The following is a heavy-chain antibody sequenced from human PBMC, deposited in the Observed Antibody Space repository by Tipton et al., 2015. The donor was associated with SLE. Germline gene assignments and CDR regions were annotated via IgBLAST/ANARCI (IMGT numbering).Heavy chain of an antibody. CDR1: GGSISSSSYY. CDR3: AGQYYDFWSGYPWYFDY. V-gene: IGHV4-39*07. D-gene: IGHD3-3*01. J-gene: IGHJ4*02. CDR2: IYYSGST. Sequence: TLSLTCTVSGGSISSSSYYWGWIRQPPGKGLEWIGSIYYSGSTYYNPSLKSRVTISVDTSKNQFSLKLSSVTAADTAVYYCAGQYYDFWSGYPWYFDYWGQGTLVTVSS.